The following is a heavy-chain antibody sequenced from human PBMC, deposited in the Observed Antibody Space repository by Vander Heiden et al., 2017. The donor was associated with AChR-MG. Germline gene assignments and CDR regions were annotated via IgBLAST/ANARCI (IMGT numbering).Heavy chain of an antibody. CDR3: ARHVSSTVTKENWFDP. D-gene: IGHD4-17*01. CDR1: GASISSSSYY. J-gene: IGHJ5*02. CDR2: IYYSGST. V-gene: IGHV4-39*01. Sequence: QLQLQESGPGLVKPSETLSLTCTVSGASISSSSYYWGWIRQPPGKGLEWIGSIYYSGSTYYNPSLKSRVTISVDTSKNQFSLKLSSVTAADTAVYYCARHVSSTVTKENWFDPWGQGTLVTVSS.